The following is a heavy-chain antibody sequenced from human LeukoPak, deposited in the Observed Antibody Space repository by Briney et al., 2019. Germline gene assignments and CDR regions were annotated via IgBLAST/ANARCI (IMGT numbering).Heavy chain of an antibody. V-gene: IGHV3-53*01. J-gene: IGHJ4*02. CDR1: GFTVRSNY. CDR2: MYSGGST. D-gene: IGHD2-15*01. Sequence: PGGSLRLSCTASGFTVRSNYMSWVRQSPRKGLEWVSIMYSGGSTDYADSVKGRFTISRDNAKNSLYLQMNSLRAEDTAIYYCAREGCSGGNCYIDYWGQGTLVTVSS. CDR3: AREGCSGGNCYIDY.